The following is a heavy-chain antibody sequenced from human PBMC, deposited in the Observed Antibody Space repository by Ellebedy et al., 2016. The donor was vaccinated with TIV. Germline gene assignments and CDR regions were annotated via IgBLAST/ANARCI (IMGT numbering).Heavy chain of an antibody. CDR1: GFNFNSYS. J-gene: IGHJ6*02. D-gene: IGHD3-3*01. V-gene: IGHV3-48*02. CDR2: ISSSSSTI. CDR3: AREGMGDFWSGYYYYYFGMDV. Sequence: GESLKISCAASGFNFNSYSMNWVRQAPGKGLEWVSYISSSSSTIYYADSVKGRFTFSRDNAKNSLYLQMNSLRDEDTAVYYCAREGMGDFWSGYYYYYFGMDVWGQGTTVTVSS.